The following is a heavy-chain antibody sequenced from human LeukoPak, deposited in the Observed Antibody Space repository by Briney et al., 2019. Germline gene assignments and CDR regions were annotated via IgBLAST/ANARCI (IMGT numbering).Heavy chain of an antibody. CDR2: ISTTSSYI. V-gene: IGHV3-21*01. Sequence: GGSLRLSCAASGFTFNTYSMNWVRQAPGKGLEWVSSISTTSSYIYYADSVKGRFTISRDNAKNSLYLQMNSLRAEDTAVYYCASVPIYGVIVDYWGQGTLVTVSS. CDR1: GFTFNTYS. CDR3: ASVPIYGVIVDY. J-gene: IGHJ4*02. D-gene: IGHD4-17*01.